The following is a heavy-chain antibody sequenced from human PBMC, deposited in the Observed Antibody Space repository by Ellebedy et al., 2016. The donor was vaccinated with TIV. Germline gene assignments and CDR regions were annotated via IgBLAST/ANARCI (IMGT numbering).Heavy chain of an antibody. Sequence: ASVKVSCXASGYTFTSYDINWVRQATGQGLEWMGWMNPNSGNTGYAQKFQGRVTMTEDTSTDTAYMELNSLRAEDTAVYYCARFGYCSSTSCETNWFNPWGQGTLVTVSS. CDR2: MNPNSGNT. D-gene: IGHD2-2*03. CDR1: GYTFTSYD. CDR3: ARFGYCSSTSCETNWFNP. V-gene: IGHV1-8*01. J-gene: IGHJ5*02.